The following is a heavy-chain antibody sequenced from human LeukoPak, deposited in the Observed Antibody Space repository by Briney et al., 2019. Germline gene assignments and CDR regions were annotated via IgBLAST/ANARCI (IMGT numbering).Heavy chain of an antibody. V-gene: IGHV1-18*01. CDR3: ASRVSEYGSGSFESDAFDI. D-gene: IGHD3-10*01. CDR2: ISAYNGNT. Sequence: ASVKVSCKASGYTFTSYGISWVRQAPGQGLEWMGWISAYNGNTNYAQKLQGRVTSTTDTSTSTAYLELRSLRSDDTAVYYCASRVSEYGSGSFESDAFDIWGQGTMVTVSS. CDR1: GYTFTSYG. J-gene: IGHJ3*02.